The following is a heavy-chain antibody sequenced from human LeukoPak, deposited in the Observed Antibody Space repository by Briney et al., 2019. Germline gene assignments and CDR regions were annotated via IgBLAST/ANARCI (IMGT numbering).Heavy chain of an antibody. CDR1: GFTFSSYS. D-gene: IGHD1-26*01. V-gene: IGHV3-21*01. Sequence: GGSLRLSCAASGFTFSSYSMNWVRQAPGKGLEWVSSISSSSSYIYYADSVKGRFTISRDNAKNSLYLQMNSLRAEDTAVYYCARDWVSEWELLHPFDYWGQGTLVTVSS. J-gene: IGHJ4*02. CDR3: ARDWVSEWELLHPFDY. CDR2: ISSSSSYI.